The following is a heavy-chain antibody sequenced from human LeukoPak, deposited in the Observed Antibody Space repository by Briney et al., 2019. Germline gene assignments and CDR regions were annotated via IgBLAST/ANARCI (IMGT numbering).Heavy chain of an antibody. Sequence: GESLKISCKGSGYSFTSYWIGWVRQMPGKGLEWMGLIYPGDSDTRYSPSFQGQVTISADKSISTAYLQWSSLKASDTAMYYCARQIYCSSTSCYYFDYWGQGTLVTVSS. CDR1: GYSFTSYW. J-gene: IGHJ4*02. V-gene: IGHV5-51*01. D-gene: IGHD2-2*01. CDR2: IYPGDSDT. CDR3: ARQIYCSSTSCYYFDY.